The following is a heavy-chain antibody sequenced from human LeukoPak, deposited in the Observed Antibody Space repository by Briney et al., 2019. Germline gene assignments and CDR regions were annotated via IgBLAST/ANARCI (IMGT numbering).Heavy chain of an antibody. D-gene: IGHD3-22*01. CDR3: AKDAMIVVVTPGDY. CDR1: GFTFSSYA. J-gene: IGHJ4*02. V-gene: IGHV3-23*01. CDR2: ISGSGGST. Sequence: GGSLRPSCAASGFTFSSYAMSWVRQAPGKGLEWVSAISGSGGSTYYADSVKGRFTISRDNSKNTLYLQMNSLRAEDTAVYYCAKDAMIVVVTPGDYWGQGTLVTVSS.